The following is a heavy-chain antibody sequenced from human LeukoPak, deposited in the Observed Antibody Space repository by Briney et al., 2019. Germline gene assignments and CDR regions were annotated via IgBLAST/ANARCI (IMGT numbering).Heavy chain of an antibody. CDR1: GGSNY. J-gene: IGHJ4*01. Sequence: LETLSLTCTVSGGSNYWSWLRQPPGKGLEWIAYIHYSGSPNYNPSLKSRVTISIGTSKKDFSLKLTSVTAADTAMYYCARGAALVTGKYFDYWGHGTLVTVSS. CDR2: IHYSGSP. D-gene: IGHD5-18*01. V-gene: IGHV4-59*08. CDR3: ARGAALVTGKYFDY.